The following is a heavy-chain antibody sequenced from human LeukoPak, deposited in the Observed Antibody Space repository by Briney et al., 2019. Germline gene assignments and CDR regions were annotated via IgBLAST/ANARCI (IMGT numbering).Heavy chain of an antibody. V-gene: IGHV3-30-3*01. CDR1: GFTFSSYA. D-gene: IGHD6-19*01. CDR2: ISYDGSNK. Sequence: GGSLRLSCAASGFTFSSYAMHWVRQAPGKGLEWVAVISYDGSNKYYADSVKGRFTISRDNSKNTLYLQMNSLRAEDTAVYYCAFPHWDFSGSPFDYWGQGTLVTVSS. CDR3: AFPHWDFSGSPFDY. J-gene: IGHJ4*02.